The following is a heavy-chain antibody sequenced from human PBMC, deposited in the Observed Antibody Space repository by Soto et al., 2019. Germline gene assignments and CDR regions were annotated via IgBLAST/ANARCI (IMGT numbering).Heavy chain of an antibody. CDR1: GFTFTKYA. CDR2: INGGGGRT. D-gene: IGHD3-9*01. J-gene: IGHJ4*02. Sequence: GGSLRLSCAASGFTFTKYAMTWVRQAPGKGLEWVSAINGGGGRTYYADSVKGRFTISRDTSKNTLYLQMNSLRAEDTAVYYCAKDLRDFDPSYPDYWSQGTLVTVSS. CDR3: AKDLRDFDPSYPDY. V-gene: IGHV3-23*01.